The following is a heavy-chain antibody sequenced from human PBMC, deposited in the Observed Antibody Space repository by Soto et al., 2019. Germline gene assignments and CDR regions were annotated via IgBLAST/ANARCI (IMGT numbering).Heavy chain of an antibody. D-gene: IGHD2-8*01. Sequence: RVLRLSCAASGFTSSRYAMHWVRQAPGEGLEWAAVISRDGSSKYYGDSVKGRFTVSRDNSNNTLYLSMTSLRPDDTAVFYCARSRNGAVPDSIKFWGQGTLVTVSS. CDR3: ARSRNGAVPDSIKF. CDR1: GFTSSRYA. J-gene: IGHJ4*02. CDR2: ISRDGSSK. V-gene: IGHV3-30-3*01.